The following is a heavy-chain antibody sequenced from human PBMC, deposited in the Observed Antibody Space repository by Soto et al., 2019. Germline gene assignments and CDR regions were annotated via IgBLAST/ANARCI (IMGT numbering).Heavy chain of an antibody. V-gene: IGHV3-11*01. CDR3: ARDLDTXMVRVYYYYNGMDV. CDR1: GFTFSDYY. Sequence: GGSLRLSCAASGFTFSDYYMTWIRQAPGKGLEWVSYISSSGTTIYYADSVKGRFTISRDNAKNSVYLQMNSLRAEDTAVYYCARDLDTXMVRVYYYYNGMDVWGQGTTVTVSS. J-gene: IGHJ6*02. D-gene: IGHD5-18*01. CDR2: ISSSGTTI.